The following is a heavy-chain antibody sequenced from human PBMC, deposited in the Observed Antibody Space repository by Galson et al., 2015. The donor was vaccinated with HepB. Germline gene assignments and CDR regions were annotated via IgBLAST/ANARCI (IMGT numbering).Heavy chain of an antibody. CDR3: VRGYSDGYPGLWRFDP. Sequence: PALVKPTQTLTLTCSFFGFSLTSSGMCVSWIRQTPGKALEWLAVIDWDDDKYYNTSLKTRLTISKDTSKNQVVLKMTNMDPVDTATYYCVRGYSDGYPGLWRFDPWGQGTLVTVSS. D-gene: IGHD5-18*01. CDR1: GFSLTSSGMC. V-gene: IGHV2-70*01. J-gene: IGHJ5*02. CDR2: IDWDDDK.